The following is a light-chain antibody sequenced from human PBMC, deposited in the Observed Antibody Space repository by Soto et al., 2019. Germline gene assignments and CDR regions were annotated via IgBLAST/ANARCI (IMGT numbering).Light chain of an antibody. J-gene: IGKJ1*01. Sequence: DIQMTQSPSTLSASVGDTIIITCRASQSVTNWLAWYQQQPGRAPKLLIYKASTLEIGVPSRFSGSGSGTEFTLTISSLQPDDFANYYCQQYSSYSWTFGQGTKVDIK. CDR1: QSVTNW. V-gene: IGKV1-5*03. CDR2: KAS. CDR3: QQYSSYSWT.